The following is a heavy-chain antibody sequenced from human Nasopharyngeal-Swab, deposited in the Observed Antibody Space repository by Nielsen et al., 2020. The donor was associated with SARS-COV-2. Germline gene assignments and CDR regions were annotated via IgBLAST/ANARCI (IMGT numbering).Heavy chain of an antibody. CDR3: ASGGSDFWEGYFDN. CDR1: GYTFTNSP. Sequence: ASVKVSCKASGYTFTNSPMHWVRQAPGQGLEWMGMINLTGDTTSDAQNFEGRLSVTRDTSTGTVYMELSSLRSEDTAVYYCASGGSDFWEGYFDNWGQGTLVTVSS. CDR2: INLTGDTT. J-gene: IGHJ4*02. V-gene: IGHV1-46*01. D-gene: IGHD3/OR15-3a*01.